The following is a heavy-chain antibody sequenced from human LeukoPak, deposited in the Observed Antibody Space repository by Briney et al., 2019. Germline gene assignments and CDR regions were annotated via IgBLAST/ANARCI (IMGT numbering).Heavy chain of an antibody. D-gene: IGHD2-2*01. CDR2: IYYSGST. Sequence: SETLSLTCTVSGGSISGYYWSWIRQPPGKGLEWIGYIYYSGSTNYNPSLKSRVTISVDTSKNQFSLKLSSVTAADTAVYYCAREQEVPAAAWRDAFDIWGQGTMVTVSS. CDR3: AREQEVPAAAWRDAFDI. J-gene: IGHJ3*02. V-gene: IGHV4-59*01. CDR1: GGSISGYY.